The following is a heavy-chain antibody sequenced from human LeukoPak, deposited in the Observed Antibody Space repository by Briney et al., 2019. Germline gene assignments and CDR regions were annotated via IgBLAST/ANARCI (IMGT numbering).Heavy chain of an antibody. V-gene: IGHV3-74*01. CDR3: ARDGDAPMTDFDY. J-gene: IGHJ4*02. CDR2: IKTDGSIT. CDR1: GFTFSSCW. D-gene: IGHD2-21*02. Sequence: GGSLRLSCAASGFTFSSCWMCWVRQAPGKGLAWVSCIKTDGSITAYAGSVKGRFTISRDNAKNTLYLQMNSLRADDTAVYYCARDGDAPMTDFDYWGQGTLVTVSS.